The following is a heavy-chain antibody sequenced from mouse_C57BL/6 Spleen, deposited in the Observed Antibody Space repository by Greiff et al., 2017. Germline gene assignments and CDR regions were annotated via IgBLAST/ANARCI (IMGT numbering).Heavy chain of an antibody. CDR3: ARSDGSSWFAY. CDR2: INPNNGGT. CDR1: GYTFTDYN. Sequence: EVQLQQSGPELVKPGASVKIPCKASGYTFTDYNMDWVKQSNGKSLEWIGDINPNNGGTIYNQKFKGKATLTVDKSSSTAYMELRSLTSEYTAVYYCARSDGSSWFAYWGQGTRVTVSA. J-gene: IGHJ3*01. D-gene: IGHD1-1*01. V-gene: IGHV1-18*01.